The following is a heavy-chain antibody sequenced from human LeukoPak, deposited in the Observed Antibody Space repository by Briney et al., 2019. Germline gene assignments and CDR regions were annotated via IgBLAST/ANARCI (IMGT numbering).Heavy chain of an antibody. CDR2: INPNSGGT. D-gene: IGHD1-26*01. J-gene: IGHJ3*02. CDR3: ARDMWELGVLWVRNAFDI. CDR1: RYTFTGYY. V-gene: IGHV1-2*02. Sequence: GASVKVSCKASRYTFTGYYMHWVRQALGQGLEWMGWINPNSGGTNYAQKFQGRVTMTRDTSISTAYMELSRLRSDDTAVYYCARDMWELGVLWVRNAFDIWGQGTMVTVSS.